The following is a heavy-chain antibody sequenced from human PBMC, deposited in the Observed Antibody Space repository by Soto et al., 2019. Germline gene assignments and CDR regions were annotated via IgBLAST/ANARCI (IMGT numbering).Heavy chain of an antibody. J-gene: IGHJ6*02. V-gene: IGHV1-3*05. Sequence: QVQLVQSGAEEKKPGASVKVSCKASGDTFTSYAMHWVRQAPGQRLEWMGWINAGNGNTKYTQKFQGRVTITRDTSASTAYMELSSLRSEDTAVYYCASVPRYYGMDVWGQGTTVTVSS. CDR2: INAGNGNT. CDR1: GDTFTSYA. CDR3: ASVPRYYGMDV. D-gene: IGHD3-10*02.